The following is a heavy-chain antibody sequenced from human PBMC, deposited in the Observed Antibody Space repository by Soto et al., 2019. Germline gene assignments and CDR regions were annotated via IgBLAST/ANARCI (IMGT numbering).Heavy chain of an antibody. CDR3: ARGGGYDSFDF. CDR2: MHYSGST. J-gene: IGHJ4*02. CDR1: GGSVSSENYY. D-gene: IGHD2-15*01. Sequence: PSETLSLTCTVSGGSVSSENYYWNWIRQPPGKRLEWIGYMHYSGSTNYNPSLKSRVTISVDRSKNQFSLSLSSMTAADKAVYYCARGGGYDSFDFWGQGIQVTVSS. V-gene: IGHV4-61*01.